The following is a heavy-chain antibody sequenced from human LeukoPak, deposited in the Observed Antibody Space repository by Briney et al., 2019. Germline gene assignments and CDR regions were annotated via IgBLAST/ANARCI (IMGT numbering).Heavy chain of an antibody. V-gene: IGHV3-48*03. Sequence: PGGSLRLSCALSGFSFSIYEMNWVRQAPGKGLGWVSYIINSGSSIDYADSVKGRFTISRDNAKNSLYLQMNSLRAEDTAVYYCARDGKDYDFWSGQHYFDYWGQGTLVTVSS. J-gene: IGHJ4*02. CDR3: ARDGKDYDFWSGQHYFDY. CDR2: IINSGSSI. CDR1: GFSFSIYE. D-gene: IGHD3-3*01.